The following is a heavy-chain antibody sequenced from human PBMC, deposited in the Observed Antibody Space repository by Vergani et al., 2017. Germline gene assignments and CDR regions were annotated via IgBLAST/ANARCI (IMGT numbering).Heavy chain of an antibody. J-gene: IGHJ3*02. Sequence: QVQLQESGPGLVKPSETLSLTCTVSGGSISSYYWSWIRQPPGKGLEWIGYIYYSGSTNYNPSLKSRVTISVDTSKNQFSLKLSSVTAADTAVYYCAREESYGDYPGRAFDIWGQGTMVTVSS. CDR1: GGSISSYY. CDR2: IYYSGST. D-gene: IGHD4-17*01. V-gene: IGHV4-59*01. CDR3: AREESYGDYPGRAFDI.